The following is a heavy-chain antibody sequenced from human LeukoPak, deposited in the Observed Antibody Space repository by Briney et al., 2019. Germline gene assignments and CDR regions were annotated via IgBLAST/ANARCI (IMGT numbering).Heavy chain of an antibody. CDR1: GGSISSTNW. CDR2: ISLSGVT. CDR3: SRESGAFSPFGY. J-gene: IGHJ4*02. D-gene: IGHD1-26*01. V-gene: IGHV4-4*02. Sequence: SGTLSLTCGVSGGSISSTNWWSWVRQPPGQGLERIGEISLSGVTNYNSSLKSRVTMSLDRSKNHLSLTLPSVTAADTAGYYCSRESGAFSPFGYWGQGTLVTVSS.